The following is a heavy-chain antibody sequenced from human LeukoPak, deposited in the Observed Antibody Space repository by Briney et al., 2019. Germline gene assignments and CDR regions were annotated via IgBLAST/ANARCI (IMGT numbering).Heavy chain of an antibody. Sequence: GGSLRLSCAASGFTFSDYYMSWTRQAPGQGLEWVSYISSRASTTYYADSVKGRFTISRDNANNSMYLQMNSLRTEDTAVYYCATGKRQLDYWGQGTLVTVSS. CDR3: ATGKRQLDY. V-gene: IGHV3-11*01. J-gene: IGHJ4*02. D-gene: IGHD6-13*01. CDR2: ISSRASTT. CDR1: GFTFSDYY.